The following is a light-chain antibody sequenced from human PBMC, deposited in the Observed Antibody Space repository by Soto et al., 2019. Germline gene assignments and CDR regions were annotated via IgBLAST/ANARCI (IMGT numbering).Light chain of an antibody. CDR2: AAS. V-gene: IGKV1-27*01. J-gene: IGKJ5*01. CDR1: QGISIY. Sequence: DIQMTQSPSSLSASVGDRVTITCGASQGISIYLAWYQQKPGKPPNLLIYAASTLQSGVPSRFSGSGYGTDFTLTISSMKNEDVATYYCQKYNLAPFTFGQGTRLEIK. CDR3: QKYNLAPFT.